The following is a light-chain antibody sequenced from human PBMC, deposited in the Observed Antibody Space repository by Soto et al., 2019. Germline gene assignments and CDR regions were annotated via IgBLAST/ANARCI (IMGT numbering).Light chain of an antibody. V-gene: IGKV1-39*01. CDR2: VAS. J-gene: IGKJ1*01. CDR1: QSINIY. CDR3: QQYETFSGT. Sequence: DIQMTQSPSSLSASVGDSVTITCRASQSINIYLSWYQQKPGKAPKLLINVASTLQGGVPSRFSGSGSGTKFTLTIASLQPDDFATYYCQQYETFSGTFGPGTKVDIK.